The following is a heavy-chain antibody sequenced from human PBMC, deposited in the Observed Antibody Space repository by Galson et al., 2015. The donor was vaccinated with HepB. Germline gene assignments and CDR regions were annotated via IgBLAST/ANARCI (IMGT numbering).Heavy chain of an antibody. J-gene: IGHJ6*02. V-gene: IGHV4-59*01. D-gene: IGHD2-2*01. CDR2: IYYSGST. CDR1: GGSLSGSY. Sequence: ETLSLTCTVSGGSLSGSYWSWTRQPPGKGLEWIGYIYYSGSTNHNPSLKSRVTMSLDISKNRFPLKLSSVTAADTAVYSCARSGTSTSWLYYYYGMDVWGQGTTVTVSS. CDR3: ARSGTSTSWLYYYYGMDV.